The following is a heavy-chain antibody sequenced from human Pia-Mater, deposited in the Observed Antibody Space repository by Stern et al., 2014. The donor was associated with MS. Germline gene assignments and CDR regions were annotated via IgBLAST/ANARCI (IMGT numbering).Heavy chain of an antibody. V-gene: IGHV3-23*04. CDR2: ISGNGGEK. D-gene: IGHD3-22*01. J-gene: IGHJ1*01. CDR1: QLTFSFHA. Sequence: EVQLVESGGGLVQPGGSLRLSCAFSQLTFSFHAMSWVRQAPGKGLEWVSGISGNGGEKYYADSVKGRFTISRDNSKETVFLQLNNVRAEDTAVYYCAKGNTYFFDTSDAAPGYWGQGTLVTVSS. CDR3: AKGNTYFFDTSDAAPGY.